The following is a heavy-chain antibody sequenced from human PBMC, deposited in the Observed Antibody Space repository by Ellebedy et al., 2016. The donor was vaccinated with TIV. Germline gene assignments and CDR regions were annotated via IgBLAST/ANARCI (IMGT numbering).Heavy chain of an antibody. J-gene: IGHJ6*02. D-gene: IGHD6-6*01. Sequence: GESLKISCAASGFTVSSTYMTWVRQAPGKGLEWVSIIYTGDYAYYADSVQGRFTISRDTSKNILYLQMDSLRAEDSGVYYCARDGSSPEKSYYYGMDVWGQGTTVTVSS. CDR3: ARDGSSPEKSYYYGMDV. V-gene: IGHV3-66*01. CDR2: IYTGDYA. CDR1: GFTVSSTY.